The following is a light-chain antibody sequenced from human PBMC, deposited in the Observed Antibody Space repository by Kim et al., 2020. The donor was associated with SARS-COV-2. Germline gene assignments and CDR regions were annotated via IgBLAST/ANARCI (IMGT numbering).Light chain of an antibody. V-gene: IGLV3-1*01. J-gene: IGLJ3*02. CDR2: QHT. CDR3: QAWDSSTAV. CDR1: KLGDKY. Sequence: SSELTQPPSVSVSPGQTASITCSGTKLGDKYAYWYQQKPGQSPVLVIYQHTKRPSGISQRFSGSSSGNTATLTISPAQTMDEADYYCQAWDSSTAVFGGG.